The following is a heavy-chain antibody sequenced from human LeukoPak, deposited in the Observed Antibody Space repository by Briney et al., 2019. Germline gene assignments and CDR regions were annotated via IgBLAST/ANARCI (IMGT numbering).Heavy chain of an antibody. CDR2: INPSGGGT. CDR3: ARDVSFQQFDV. Sequence: ASVKVSCKASGYTFSNYGISWVRQVPGQGLEWMGIINPSGGGTNYAPTFQGRVTMTRDMSTSTVYMEVSSLRSEDTAVYFCARDVSFQQFDVWGKGTTVTISS. V-gene: IGHV1-46*01. D-gene: IGHD5-24*01. CDR1: GYTFSNYG. J-gene: IGHJ6*04.